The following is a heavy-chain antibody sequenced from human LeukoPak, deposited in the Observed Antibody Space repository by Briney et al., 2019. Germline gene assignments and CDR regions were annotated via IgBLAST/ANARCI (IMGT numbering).Heavy chain of an antibody. CDR2: ISAYNGNT. CDR3: ARVRNYNWFDP. V-gene: IGHV1-18*01. Sequence: ASVKVSCKASGYTFTSYGISWVRQAPGQGLEWMGWISAYNGNTNYAQKFQGRVTITRDTSASTAYMELSSLRSEDTAVYYCARVRNYNWFDPWGQGTLVTVSS. J-gene: IGHJ5*02. CDR1: GYTFTSYG.